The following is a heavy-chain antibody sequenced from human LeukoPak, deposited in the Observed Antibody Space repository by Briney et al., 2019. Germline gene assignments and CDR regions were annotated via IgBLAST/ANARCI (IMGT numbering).Heavy chain of an antibody. V-gene: IGHV1-2*06. CDR2: TNPNSGGT. Sequence: RASVTVPCKASGYTFTVYYMHWVRQAPGQGLEWMGRTNPNSGGTNYAQKFQGRVTMTRDTSISTAYMELSRLRSDDTAVYYCATVSSWYVGQYYGMDVWGQGTTVTVSS. CDR1: GYTFTVYY. D-gene: IGHD6-13*01. CDR3: ATVSSWYVGQYYGMDV. J-gene: IGHJ6*02.